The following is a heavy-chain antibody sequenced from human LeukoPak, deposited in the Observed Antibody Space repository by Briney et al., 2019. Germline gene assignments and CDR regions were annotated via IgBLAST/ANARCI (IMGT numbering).Heavy chain of an antibody. CDR1: GASVSSYY. J-gene: IGHJ3*02. Sequence: PSETLSLTCTVSGASVSSYYWSWMRQPAGKGLEWIGYIHYSGSTNYSPSLKSRVTISVDTSKNQFSLKLSSVTAADTAVYYCARRGAVSTRRAFDIWGQGTMVTVSS. D-gene: IGHD5/OR15-5a*01. CDR2: IHYSGST. CDR3: ARRGAVSTRRAFDI. V-gene: IGHV4-59*02.